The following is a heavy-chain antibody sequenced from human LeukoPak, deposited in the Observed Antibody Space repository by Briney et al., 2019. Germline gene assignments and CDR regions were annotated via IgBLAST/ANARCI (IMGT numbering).Heavy chain of an antibody. V-gene: IGHV1-18*01. Sequence: ASVKVSCKASGYTFTSYGISWVRQAPGQGLEWMGWISAYNGNTNYAQKLQGRVTMTTDTSTSTAYMELRSLRSDDTAVYYCARGPQWELLGNYYYYMDVWGKGTTVTVSS. CDR3: ARGPQWELLGNYYYYMDV. D-gene: IGHD1-26*01. CDR1: GYTFTSYG. CDR2: ISAYNGNT. J-gene: IGHJ6*03.